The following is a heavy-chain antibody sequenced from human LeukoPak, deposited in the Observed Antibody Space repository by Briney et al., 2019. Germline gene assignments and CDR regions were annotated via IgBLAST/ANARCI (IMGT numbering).Heavy chain of an antibody. Sequence: GASVKVSCKASGYTFTSYYMHWVRQAPGQGLEWMGIINPSGGSTSYAQRFQGRVTMTRDMSTSTVYMELSSLRSEDTAVYYCARESAAGTSFDYWGQGTLVTVSS. CDR1: GYTFTSYY. D-gene: IGHD6-13*01. CDR2: INPSGGST. CDR3: ARESAAGTSFDY. J-gene: IGHJ4*02. V-gene: IGHV1-46*01.